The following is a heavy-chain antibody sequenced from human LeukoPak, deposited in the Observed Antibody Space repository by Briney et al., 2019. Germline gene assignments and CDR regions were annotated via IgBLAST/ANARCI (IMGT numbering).Heavy chain of an antibody. V-gene: IGHV4-34*01. CDR3: ARGLRDVSGWWGWFDP. CDR2: IYHDGNT. Sequence: PSETLSLTCAVYGGSFSSYYWSWIRQPPGKGLEWIAEIYHDGNTNYNPSLKSRVTISVDTSNNHFSLKLSSVTAADTAVYYCARGLRDVSGWWGWFDPWGQGTLVTVSS. J-gene: IGHJ5*02. D-gene: IGHD6-19*01. CDR1: GGSFSSYY.